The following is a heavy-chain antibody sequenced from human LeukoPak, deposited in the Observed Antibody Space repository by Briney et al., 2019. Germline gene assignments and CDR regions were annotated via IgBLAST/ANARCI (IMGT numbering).Heavy chain of an antibody. V-gene: IGHV7-4-1*02. CDR3: ARDGDKWEPPY. D-gene: IGHD1-26*01. Sequence: ASVKVSCKASGYSLANYAMNWVRQAPGQGLEWMGGINTNTGNPTYAQGFTGRFVFSLDTSVSTAYPQISSLKAEEPAVYYCARDGDKWEPPYWGQGTLVTASS. J-gene: IGHJ4*02. CDR1: GYSLANYA. CDR2: INTNTGNP.